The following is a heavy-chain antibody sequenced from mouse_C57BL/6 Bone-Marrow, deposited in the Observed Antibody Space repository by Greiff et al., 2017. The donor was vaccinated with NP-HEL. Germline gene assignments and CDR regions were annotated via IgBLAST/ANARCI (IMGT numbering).Heavy chain of an antibody. Sequence: VKLLESGAELARPGASVKMSCKASGYTFTSYTMHWVKQRPGQGLEWIGYINPSSGDTKYNQKFKDKATLTADKSSSTAYMQLSSLTSEDSAVDYCASPTTVTYAMDYWGQGTSVTVSS. V-gene: IGHV1-4*01. CDR3: ASPTTVTYAMDY. D-gene: IGHD6-1*01. CDR2: INPSSGDT. CDR1: GYTFTSYT. J-gene: IGHJ4*01.